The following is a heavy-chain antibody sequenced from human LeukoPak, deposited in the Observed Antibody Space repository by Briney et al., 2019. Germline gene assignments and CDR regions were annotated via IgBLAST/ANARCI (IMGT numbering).Heavy chain of an antibody. CDR3: ASILTGRTGVYYYFDL. J-gene: IGHJ2*01. D-gene: IGHD3-9*01. Sequence: GGSLRLSCAASGFTFSSYSMNWVRPAPGKGLEWVSSISSSSSYIFYADSVKGRFTVSRDNAKNSLYLQMNSLRAEDTAVYYCASILTGRTGVYYYFDLWGRGTLVTVSS. V-gene: IGHV3-21*01. CDR2: ISSSSSYI. CDR1: GFTFSSYS.